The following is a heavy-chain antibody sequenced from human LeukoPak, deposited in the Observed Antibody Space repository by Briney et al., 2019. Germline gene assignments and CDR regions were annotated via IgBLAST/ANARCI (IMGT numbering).Heavy chain of an antibody. Sequence: RGSLRLSCAASGFTFDDYGMSWVRQAPGKGLEWVSGINWNGGSTGYADSVKGRCTISRDNAKNSLYLQMNSLRAEDTALYYCARTQTPGVGANDAFDIWGQGTMVTVSS. CDR2: INWNGGST. D-gene: IGHD1-26*01. CDR3: ARTQTPGVGANDAFDI. CDR1: GFTFDDYG. J-gene: IGHJ3*02. V-gene: IGHV3-20*04.